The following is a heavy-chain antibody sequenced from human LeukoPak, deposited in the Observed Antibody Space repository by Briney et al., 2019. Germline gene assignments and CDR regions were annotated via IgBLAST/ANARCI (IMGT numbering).Heavy chain of an antibody. J-gene: IGHJ4*02. CDR2: LSETGASM. CDR1: GFTFSSYA. V-gene: IGHV3-23*01. CDR3: ANHWELLGAFEY. D-gene: IGHD1-26*01. Sequence: GGSLRLSCAASGFTFSSYAMSWVRQAPGKGLEGVSTLSETGASMHYADSVKGRFTISRDNSQTTLYLQMNSLRAEDTAVYYCANHWELLGAFEYWGQGTLVTVSS.